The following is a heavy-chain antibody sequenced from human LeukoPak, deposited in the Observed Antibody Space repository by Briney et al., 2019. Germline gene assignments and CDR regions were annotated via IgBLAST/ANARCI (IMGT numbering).Heavy chain of an antibody. CDR1: GFNSEDHA. J-gene: IGHJ4*02. CDR2: IYWSSSGT. D-gene: IGHD6-19*01. Sequence: GGSLRLSCVVSGFNSEDHAMHWVRQAPGKGLEWVSGIYWSSSGTGYADSVKGRFTVSRDSAKNSLYLQMNSLRPEDTAVYYCAREQWLAYYFDYWGQGTLVTVSS. V-gene: IGHV3-9*02. CDR3: AREQWLAYYFDY.